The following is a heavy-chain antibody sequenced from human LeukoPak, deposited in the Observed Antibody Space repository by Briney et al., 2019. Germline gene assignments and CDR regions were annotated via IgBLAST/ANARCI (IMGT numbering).Heavy chain of an antibody. D-gene: IGHD3-16*01. CDR3: ARDWASDV. CDR2: ISSSSTI. V-gene: IGHV3-48*01. Sequence: GGSLRLSCAASGSTFSGYSMNWVRQAPGKGLEWVSYISSSSTIYYADSVKGRFTISRDNAKNSLYLQMNSLRAEDTAVYYCARDWASDVWGKGTTVTVSS. J-gene: IGHJ6*04. CDR1: GSTFSGYS.